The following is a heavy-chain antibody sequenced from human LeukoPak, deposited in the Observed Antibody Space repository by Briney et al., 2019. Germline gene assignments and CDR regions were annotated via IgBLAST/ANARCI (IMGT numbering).Heavy chain of an antibody. CDR1: GFTFSNAW. D-gene: IGHD3-9*01. Sequence: GGSLRLSGAASGFTFSNAWMSWVRQAPGKGLEWVGHIKSKSDGGTTDYAAPVEGRFTISRDDSKNTLYLQMNSVKTEDTAVYYCTTYDILTGYYRALWYFDYWGQGTLVSVSS. CDR2: IKSKSDGGTT. CDR3: TTYDILTGYYRALWYFDY. J-gene: IGHJ4*02. V-gene: IGHV3-15*01.